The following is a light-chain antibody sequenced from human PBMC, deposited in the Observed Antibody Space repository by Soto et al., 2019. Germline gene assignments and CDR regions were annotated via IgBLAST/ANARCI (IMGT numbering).Light chain of an antibody. J-gene: IGKJ1*01. V-gene: IGKV1-5*01. Sequence: DVELTQSPSTLSSSIGDRVTITCRVSQPIRDWVAWYQQKPGKAPTLLIYDATSSDSGVPSRFSGSGSETEFTLTISSLQPGDFATYYCQQYESYSHTFGQGTRVEL. CDR3: QQYESYSHT. CDR1: QPIRDW. CDR2: DAT.